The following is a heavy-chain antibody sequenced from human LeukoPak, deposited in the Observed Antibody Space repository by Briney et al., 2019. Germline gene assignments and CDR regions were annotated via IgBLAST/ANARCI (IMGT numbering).Heavy chain of an antibody. Sequence: ASVKVSCKASGGTFSSYAISWVRQAPGQGLEWMGWIDPNSGDTHHAQKFQGRVNMTRDMSISTAYMELNSLKYNDTAVYYCARDIGGSFLIGHWGQGTQVTVSS. CDR3: ARDIGGSFLIGH. V-gene: IGHV1-2*02. CDR1: GGTFSSYA. J-gene: IGHJ4*02. D-gene: IGHD1-26*01. CDR2: IDPNSGDT.